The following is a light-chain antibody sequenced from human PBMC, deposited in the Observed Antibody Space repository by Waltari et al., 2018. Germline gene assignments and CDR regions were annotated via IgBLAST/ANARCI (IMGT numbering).Light chain of an antibody. CDR2: EDS. V-gene: IGLV3-10*01. CDR3: YSTDSSGNPL. J-gene: IGLJ2*01. CDR1: ALPKKY. Sequence: SYELTQPPSVSVSPGQTARITCSGDALPKKYAYWYQRKSGQAPVLVIYEDSKRPSGIPGRFSGSSSGTMATLTISGAQVEDEADYYCYSTDSSGNPLFGGGTKLTVL.